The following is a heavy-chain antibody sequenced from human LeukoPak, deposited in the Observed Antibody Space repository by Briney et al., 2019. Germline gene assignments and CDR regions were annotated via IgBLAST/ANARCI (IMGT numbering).Heavy chain of an antibody. D-gene: IGHD6-13*01. CDR3: ARDIAAAAGWFDL. Sequence: SETLSLTCTVSGGSISSYYWSWIRQPPGKGLEWIGYIYYSGSTNYNPSLKSRVTISVDTSKNQFSLKLSSVTAADTAVYYCARDIAAAAGWFDLWGQGTLVTVSS. J-gene: IGHJ5*02. CDR2: IYYSGST. V-gene: IGHV4-59*01. CDR1: GGSISSYY.